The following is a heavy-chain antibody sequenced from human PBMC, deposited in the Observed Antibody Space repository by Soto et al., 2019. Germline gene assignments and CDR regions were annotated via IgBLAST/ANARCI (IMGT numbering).Heavy chain of an antibody. V-gene: IGHV3-33*01. CDR3: ARDIASRRFDQ. CDR1: GFTFRNHG. CDR2: IWYDGSDK. J-gene: IGHJ4*02. Sequence: QVQLVESGGGVVQPGRSLRLSCAASGFTFRNHGMHWVRQAPGKGLEWVAVIWYDGSDKYYTGSVEGRFTISRDNSKNTRFLQMNSLRAEDTAVYYCARDIASRRFDQWGQGTLVIVSS. D-gene: IGHD6-13*01.